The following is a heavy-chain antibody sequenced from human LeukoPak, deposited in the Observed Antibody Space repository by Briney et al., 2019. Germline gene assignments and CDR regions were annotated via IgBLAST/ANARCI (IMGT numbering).Heavy chain of an antibody. D-gene: IGHD6-19*01. CDR3: ARETQWNYFDY. Sequence: PSQTLSLTCTVSGGSISSGGYYWSWIRQHPEKGLEWIGYIYYSGSTYYNPSLKSRVTISVDTSKNQFSLKLSSVTAADTAVYYCARETQWNYFDYWGQGTLVTVSS. CDR2: IYYSGST. V-gene: IGHV4-31*03. CDR1: GGSISSGGYY. J-gene: IGHJ4*02.